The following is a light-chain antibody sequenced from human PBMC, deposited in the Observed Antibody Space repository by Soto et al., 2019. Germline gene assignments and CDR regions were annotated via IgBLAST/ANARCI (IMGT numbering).Light chain of an antibody. CDR1: SGHSSYA. CDR2: LNSDGSH. CDR3: QTWGTGIWV. Sequence: QPVLTQSPSASASLGASVKLTCTLSSGHSSYAIAWHQQQPEKGPRPLMKLNSDGSHSKGDGIPDRFSGSSSGAERYLTISILHSEDEADYYCQTWGTGIWVFGGGTKVTVL. J-gene: IGLJ3*02. V-gene: IGLV4-69*01.